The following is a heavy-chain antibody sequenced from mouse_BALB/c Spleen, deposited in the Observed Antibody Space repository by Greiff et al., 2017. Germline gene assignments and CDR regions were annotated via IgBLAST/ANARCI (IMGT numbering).Heavy chain of an antibody. CDR1: GFSLTSYG. CDR3: ARESSTMITTFAY. CDR2: IWAGGST. D-gene: IGHD2-4*01. J-gene: IGHJ3*01. V-gene: IGHV2-9*02. Sequence: VQVVESGPGLVAPSQSLSITCTVSGFSLTSYGVHWVRQPPGKGLEWLGVIWAGGSTNYNSALMSRLSISKDNSKSQVFLKMNSLQTDDTAMYYCARESSTMITTFAYWGQGTLVTVSA.